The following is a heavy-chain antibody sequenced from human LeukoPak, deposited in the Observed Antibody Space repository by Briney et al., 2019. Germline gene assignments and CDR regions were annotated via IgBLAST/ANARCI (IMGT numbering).Heavy chain of an antibody. J-gene: IGHJ4*02. CDR2: IYHSGST. CDR3: ARTPHGPGPLGY. CDR1: GGSISSGGYY. V-gene: IGHV4-30-2*01. D-gene: IGHD4-17*01. Sequence: SETLSLTCTVSGGSISSGGYYWSWIRQPPGKGLEWIGYIYHSGSTYYNPSLKSRVTISVDTSKNQFSLKLSSVTAADTAVYYCARTPHGPGPLGYWGQGTLVTVSS.